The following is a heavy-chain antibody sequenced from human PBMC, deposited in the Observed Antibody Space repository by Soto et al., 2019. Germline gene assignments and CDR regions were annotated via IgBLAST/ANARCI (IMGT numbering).Heavy chain of an antibody. D-gene: IGHD1-7*01. V-gene: IGHV3-30*18. J-gene: IGHJ6*02. CDR1: GFTFSSYG. CDR3: AKGITGTTYYYYYGMDV. Sequence: SLRLSCAASGFTFSSYGMHWVRQAPGKGLEWVAVISYDGSNKYYADSVKGRFTISRDNSKNTLYLQMNSLRAEDTAVYYCAKGITGTTYYYYYGMDVWGQGTTVTVSS. CDR2: ISYDGSNK.